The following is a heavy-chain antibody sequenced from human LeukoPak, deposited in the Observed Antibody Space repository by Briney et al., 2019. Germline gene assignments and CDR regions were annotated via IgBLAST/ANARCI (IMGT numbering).Heavy chain of an antibody. CDR2: INPTGGT. CDR1: GYTLTGHY. CDR3: ARDVGWSSSH. J-gene: IGHJ4*02. Sequence: ASVKVSCKASGYTLTGHYLNWVRQAPGQGLEWMGWINPTGGTTYAQKFLDRVTMTRDTSINTAYMELSGLRSDDTAVYYCARDVGWSSSHWGRGTPVTVSS. V-gene: IGHV1-2*02. D-gene: IGHD6-6*01.